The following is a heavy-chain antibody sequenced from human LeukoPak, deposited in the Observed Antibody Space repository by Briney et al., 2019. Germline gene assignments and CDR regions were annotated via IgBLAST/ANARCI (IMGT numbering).Heavy chain of an antibody. D-gene: IGHD3-22*01. CDR2: IHSGGST. CDR1: GFTVSSNY. Sequence: PGGSLRLSCAASGFTVSSNYMSWVRQAPGKGLEWVSVIHSGGSTYYADSVKGRFTISRDNSKNTLYLQMNSLRAEDTAVYYCARDLYRIVVVPHYFDYWGQGTLVTVSS. CDR3: ARDLYRIVVVPHYFDY. J-gene: IGHJ4*02. V-gene: IGHV3-53*01.